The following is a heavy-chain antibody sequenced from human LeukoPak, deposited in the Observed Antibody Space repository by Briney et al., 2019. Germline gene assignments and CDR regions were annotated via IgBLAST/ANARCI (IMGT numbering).Heavy chain of an antibody. Sequence: GRSLRLSCAASGCTFSSYGMHWVRQAPGKGLEWVAVIRFDGSNKYYADSVKGRFTISRDNSKNTLYLQMNSLRAEDTAVYYCARDRDWGCSYCSYWGQGTLVTVSS. CDR2: IRFDGSNK. V-gene: IGHV3-33*01. CDR1: GCTFSSYG. J-gene: IGHJ4*02. D-gene: IGHD7-27*01. CDR3: ARDRDWGCSYCSY.